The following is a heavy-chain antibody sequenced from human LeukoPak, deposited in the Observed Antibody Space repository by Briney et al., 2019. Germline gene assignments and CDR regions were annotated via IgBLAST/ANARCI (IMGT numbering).Heavy chain of an antibody. D-gene: IGHD3-22*01. Sequence: GGSLRLSCAASGFTFSRYSMNWVRQAPGKGLEWVSYISSSGSTIYYADSVKGRFTISRDNAKNSLYLQMNSLRAEDTAVYYCARDGVYYDSSGYYYAFDIWGQGTMVTVSS. CDR1: GFTFSRYS. CDR3: ARDGVYYDSSGYYYAFDI. CDR2: ISSSGSTI. J-gene: IGHJ3*02. V-gene: IGHV3-48*04.